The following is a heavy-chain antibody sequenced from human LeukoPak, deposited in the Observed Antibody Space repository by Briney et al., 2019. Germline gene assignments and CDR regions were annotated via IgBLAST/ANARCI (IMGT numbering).Heavy chain of an antibody. V-gene: IGHV4-4*02. Sequence: SETLSLTCGVSGGSISSTNWWTWVRQPPGEGLEWIGEVHLSGRTNYNPSLESRVTVSVDMSENHISLKLTSVTAADTAVYYCAREGGPYRPLDYSGQGTLVTVSS. CDR2: VHLSGRT. CDR1: GGSISSTNW. CDR3: AREGGPYRPLDY. J-gene: IGHJ4*02.